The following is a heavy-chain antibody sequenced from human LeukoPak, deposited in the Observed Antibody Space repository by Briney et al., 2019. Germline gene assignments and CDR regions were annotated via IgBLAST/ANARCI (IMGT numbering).Heavy chain of an antibody. Sequence: ASVKVSCKASGCTFTSYGFSLVRQAPGHGLEWMGWISAYNGNTNYAQILQGRVTITTHTSTSTAYMELRSLRSDDTAVYYCARDYCSGGSCPLGAFDIWGQGTMVTVSS. J-gene: IGHJ3*02. CDR2: ISAYNGNT. D-gene: IGHD2-15*01. CDR3: ARDYCSGGSCPLGAFDI. V-gene: IGHV1-18*01. CDR1: GCTFTSYG.